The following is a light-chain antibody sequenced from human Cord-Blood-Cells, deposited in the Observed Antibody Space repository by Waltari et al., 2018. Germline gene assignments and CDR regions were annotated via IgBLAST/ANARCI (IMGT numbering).Light chain of an antibody. CDR1: SSDVGGYHY. CDR3: SSYTSSSTVV. V-gene: IGLV2-14*01. J-gene: IGLJ2*01. Sequence: QSALTQPASVSGSPGPSITISCPGTSSDVGGYHYVSWYQQHPGKAPKLMIYDVSNRPSGVSNRFSGSKSGNTASLTISGLQAEDEADYYCSSYTSSSTVVFGGGTKLTVL. CDR2: DVS.